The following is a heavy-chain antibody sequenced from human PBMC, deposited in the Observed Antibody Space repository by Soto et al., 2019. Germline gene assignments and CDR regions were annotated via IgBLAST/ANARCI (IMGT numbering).Heavy chain of an antibody. CDR2: ISYDGSNG. D-gene: IGHD4-4*01. V-gene: IGHV3-30*18. CDR3: ANDSRVYSNQRGRDYYHGMDV. CDR1: GFTFSSFG. Sequence: QVQLVESGGGVVQPGRSLRLSCVASGFTFSSFGMHWVRQAPGKGLEWVAVISYDGSNGFYAESVKGRFIISRDNSKNTLFLQMNSLRSEDTPVYYCANDSRVYSNQRGRDYYHGMDVWGQGTTVTVPS. J-gene: IGHJ6*02.